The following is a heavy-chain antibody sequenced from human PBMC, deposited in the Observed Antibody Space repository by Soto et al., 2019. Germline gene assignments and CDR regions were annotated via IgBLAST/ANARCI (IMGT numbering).Heavy chain of an antibody. CDR3: ARAMGWSTATLDYCYFYIDV. CDR2: INPNGGVT. V-gene: IGHV1-2*04. J-gene: IGHJ6*03. Sequence: QVQLVQSGAEVRKPWASVTVSCSSSGASFNDYYIHWVRQAPGQGFEWMGWINPNGGVTKYAQKFQGWVSMTRDTSIRTAYMQLSRLRSDDTAVYYCARAMGWSTATLDYCYFYIDVWGKGTTVTVSS. D-gene: IGHD3-3*01. CDR1: GASFNDYY.